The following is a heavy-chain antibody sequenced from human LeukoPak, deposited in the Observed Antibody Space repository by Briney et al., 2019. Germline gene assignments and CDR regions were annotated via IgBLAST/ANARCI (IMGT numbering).Heavy chain of an antibody. CDR2: IYTSGST. D-gene: IGHD3-10*01. CDR1: GGFIRSYY. V-gene: IGHV4-4*07. J-gene: IGHJ5*02. CDR3: ARGIRLGYGSGRDWFDP. Sequence: SETLSLTCTVSGGFIRSYYWSWIRQPGGKGLEWIGRIYTSGSTNYNPSLKSRVTMSVDTSKNQFSLKLNSVTAADTAVYYCARGIRLGYGSGRDWFDPWGQGTLVTVSS.